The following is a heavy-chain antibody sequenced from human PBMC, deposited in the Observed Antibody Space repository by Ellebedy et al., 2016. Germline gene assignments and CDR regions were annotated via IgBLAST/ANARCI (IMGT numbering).Heavy chain of an antibody. CDR1: GGSINSDNW. CDR3: ATRDPAPI. CDR2: TLRGETT. J-gene: IGHJ4*02. V-gene: IGHV4-4*02. Sequence: GSLRLXCDVSGGSINSDNWWTWVRQPPGKGPEWIAETLRGETTHYSPSLRSRVTISLDISKNQFSLEISSVTAADTAIYYCATRDPAPIWGRGTLVTVSS. D-gene: IGHD2-2*01.